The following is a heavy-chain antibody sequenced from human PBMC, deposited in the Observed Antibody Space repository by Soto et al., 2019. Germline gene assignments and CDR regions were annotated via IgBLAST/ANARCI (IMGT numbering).Heavy chain of an antibody. J-gene: IGHJ5*02. Sequence: ASVKASCKASGYTFTSNDINWVRQATGQGLEWMGWMNPNSGNTGYAQKFQGRATMTRNTSTSTAYMELSSLRSEDTAVYYCARGGYYDILTGYYSNWFDPWGQGTLVTVSS. V-gene: IGHV1-8*01. D-gene: IGHD3-9*01. CDR2: MNPNSGNT. CDR1: GYTFTSND. CDR3: ARGGYYDILTGYYSNWFDP.